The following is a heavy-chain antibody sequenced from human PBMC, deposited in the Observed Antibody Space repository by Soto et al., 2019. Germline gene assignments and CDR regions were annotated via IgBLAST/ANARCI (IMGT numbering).Heavy chain of an antibody. V-gene: IGHV4-31*03. CDR1: GGSISSGGYY. CDR2: IYYSGST. D-gene: IGHD4-17*01. Sequence: SQTLSLTCTFSGGSISSGGYYWSWIRQHPGKGLEWTGYIYYSGSTYYNPSLKSRVTISVDTSKNQFSLKLSSVTAADTAVYSCARGNGDYAFFDYWGQGTLVTVSS. CDR3: ARGNGDYAFFDY. J-gene: IGHJ4*02.